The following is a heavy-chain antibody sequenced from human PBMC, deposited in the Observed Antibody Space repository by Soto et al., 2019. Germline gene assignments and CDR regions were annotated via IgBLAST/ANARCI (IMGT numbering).Heavy chain of an antibody. CDR3: AKVGYQGFGSGTYQDYFDY. D-gene: IGHD3-10*01. CDR1: GFTFSSYA. CDR2: ISASGGTT. Sequence: EVQLLESGGGLVQPGGPLRLSCASSGFTFSSYAMSWVRQAPGKGLEWVSVISASGGTTYYADSVKGQFTISRDNSKNTLYLQMNSLRAKDKALYYCAKVGYQGFGSGTYQDYFDYWGQGTLVTVSS. J-gene: IGHJ4*02. V-gene: IGHV3-23*01.